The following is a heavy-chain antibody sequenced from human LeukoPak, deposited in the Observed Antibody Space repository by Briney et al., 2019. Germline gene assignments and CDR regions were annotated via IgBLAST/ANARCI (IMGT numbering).Heavy chain of an antibody. D-gene: IGHD2-2*01. CDR2: IIPIFGIP. CDR3: ATDLALEYPTPGDIVVVPPAIPPPHYYYGMDV. Sequence: SVKVSCKASGGTFSGYAISWVRQAPGQGLEWMGRIIPIFGIPNYAQKFQVRVTITADKSTSTAHTARSRLRSEDTAVCSCATDLALEYPTPGDIVVVPPAIPPPHYYYGMDVWGQGTTVTVSS. J-gene: IGHJ6*02. V-gene: IGHV1-69*04. CDR1: GGTFSGYA.